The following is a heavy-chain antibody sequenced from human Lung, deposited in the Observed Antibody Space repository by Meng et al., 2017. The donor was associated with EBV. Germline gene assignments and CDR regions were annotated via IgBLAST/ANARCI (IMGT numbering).Heavy chain of an antibody. CDR3: ASESGRGFTPDY. D-gene: IGHD3-10*01. CDR1: GGSSRSDV. CDR2: LIPMSGAP. Sequence: GRLGSECTWPGPSVKVPCKTSGGSSRSDVVSGVRQAPGQGLEWMGGLIPMSGAPHYPQKFQARVTIIADESTSTHYMELSSLRSEDTAVYYCASESGRGFTPDYWGQGTLVTVSS. V-gene: IGHV1-69*01. J-gene: IGHJ4*02.